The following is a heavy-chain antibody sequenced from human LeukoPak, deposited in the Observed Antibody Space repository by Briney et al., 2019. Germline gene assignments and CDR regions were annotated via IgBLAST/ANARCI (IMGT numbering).Heavy chain of an antibody. CDR3: ARAGLKAYYYYMDV. V-gene: IGHV4-34*01. D-gene: IGHD3/OR15-3a*01. Sequence: SETLSLTCAVYGGSFSGYYWSWIRQPPGKGLEWIGEINHSGSTNYNPSLKSRVTISVGTSKNQFSLKLSSVTAADTAVYYCARAGLKAYYYYMDVWGKGTTVTVSS. CDR2: INHSGST. CDR1: GGSFSGYY. J-gene: IGHJ6*03.